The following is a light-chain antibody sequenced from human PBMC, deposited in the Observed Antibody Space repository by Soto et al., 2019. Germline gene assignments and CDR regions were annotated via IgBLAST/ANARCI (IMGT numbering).Light chain of an antibody. CDR3: QQYCASPFT. V-gene: IGKV3-20*01. CDR1: ESIYINS. CDR2: GAS. Sequence: EIVLTQSPGTLSLSPGESATLSCKASESIYINSFAWYYQKPGQPPRLLIYGASTRATGIPDRFSGSGSGTDFVLSIDRLEVEDSGIYYCQQYCASPFTFGPWTRVDIK. J-gene: IGKJ3*01.